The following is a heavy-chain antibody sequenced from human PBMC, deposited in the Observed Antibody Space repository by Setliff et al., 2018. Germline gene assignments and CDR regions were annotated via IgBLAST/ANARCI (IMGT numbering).Heavy chain of an antibody. J-gene: IGHJ6*02. CDR1: GYTFTSYG. V-gene: IGHV1-18*01. CDR2: ISAYNGNT. D-gene: IGHD3-3*01. CDR3: ASDGQGNYNFWSGSYYYYGMDV. Sequence: ASVKVSCKSSGYTFTSYGISWVRQAPGQGLEWMGWISAYNGNTNYAKKLQGRVTMTTDTSTSTAYMELRSLRSDDTAVYYCASDGQGNYNFWSGSYYYYGMDVWGQGTTVTVSS.